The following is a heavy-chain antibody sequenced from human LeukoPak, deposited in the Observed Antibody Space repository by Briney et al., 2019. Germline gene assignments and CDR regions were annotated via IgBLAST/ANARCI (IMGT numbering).Heavy chain of an antibody. J-gene: IGHJ4*02. CDR3: ARDRVERYFDWFRPPTGFDY. D-gene: IGHD3-9*01. V-gene: IGHV3-30*02. Sequence: GGSLRLSCAASGFTFSSYGMHWVRQAPGKGLEWVAFIRYDGSNKYYADSVKGRFTISRDNSKNTLYLQMNSLRAEDTAVYYCARDRVERYFDWFRPPTGFDYWGQGTLVTVSS. CDR2: IRYDGSNK. CDR1: GFTFSSYG.